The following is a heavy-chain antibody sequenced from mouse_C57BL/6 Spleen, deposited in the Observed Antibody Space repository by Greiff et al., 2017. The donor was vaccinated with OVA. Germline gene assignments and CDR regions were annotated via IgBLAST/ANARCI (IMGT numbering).Heavy chain of an antibody. CDR1: GFSLTSYG. J-gene: IGHJ4*01. D-gene: IGHD1-1*01. CDR2: IWRGGST. V-gene: IGHV2-5*01. CDR3: AKWIYYGSSYYAMDY. Sequence: QVKLQQSGPGLVQPSQSLSITCTVSGFSLTSYGVHWVRQSPGKGLEWLGVIWRGGSTDYNAAFMCRLSITKDNSKSQVFFKMNSLQADDTAIYYCAKWIYYGSSYYAMDYWGQGTSVTVSS.